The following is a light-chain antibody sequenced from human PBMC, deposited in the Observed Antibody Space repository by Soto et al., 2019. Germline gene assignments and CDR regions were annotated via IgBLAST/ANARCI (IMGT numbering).Light chain of an antibody. CDR3: QQYSNWPWT. V-gene: IGKV3-15*01. CDR1: QSVSSD. CDR2: GTS. J-gene: IGKJ1*01. Sequence: EIVLTQSPGTLSLSPGERATLSCRASQSVSSDYLAWYQQRPGQAPRLLIYGTSTWATGIPARFSASGSGTDFTLTISGLQSEDFAVYYCQQYSNWPWTFGQGTKVDIK.